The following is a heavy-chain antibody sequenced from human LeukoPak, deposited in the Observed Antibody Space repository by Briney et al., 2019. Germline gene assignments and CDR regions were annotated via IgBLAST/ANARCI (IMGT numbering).Heavy chain of an antibody. D-gene: IGHD4-17*01. CDR3: ARDHDDYGDYAFDY. V-gene: IGHV4-61*02. CDR1: GGSISSGTYY. Sequence: PSQTLSLTCTVSGGSISSGTYYWNWVRQPAGKGLEWIGRIYTGGNTDCNPSLKSRVTISLDTSKNQFSLRLTSVTAADTAVYYCARDHDDYGDYAFDYWGQRTLVTVSS. J-gene: IGHJ4*02. CDR2: IYTGGNT.